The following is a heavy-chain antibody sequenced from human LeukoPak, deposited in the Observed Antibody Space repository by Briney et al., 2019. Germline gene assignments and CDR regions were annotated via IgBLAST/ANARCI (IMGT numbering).Heavy chain of an antibody. CDR2: INAGNGNT. J-gene: IGHJ5*02. D-gene: IGHD3-3*01. Sequence: GASVKVSCKASGYTFTSYGISWVRQAPGQRLEWMGWINAGNGNTKYSQKFQGRVTITRDTSASTAYMELSSLRSEDTAVYYCARVCLFECHWFDPWGQGTLVTVSS. V-gene: IGHV1-3*01. CDR1: GYTFTSYG. CDR3: ARVCLFECHWFDP.